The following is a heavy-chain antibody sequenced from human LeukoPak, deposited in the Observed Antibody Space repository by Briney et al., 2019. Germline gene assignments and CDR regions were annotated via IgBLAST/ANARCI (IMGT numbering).Heavy chain of an antibody. CDR1: GFTFSSYS. D-gene: IGHD2-8*02. Sequence: GGTLRLSCAASGFTFSSYSMHWVRQAPGKGLEWVAVISFDGSNKFYVDSVKGRFTISRDDSKNTLYLQINSLRAEDTALYYCAKDQAYWAGGPLDVWGKGTTVTVAS. J-gene: IGHJ6*04. V-gene: IGHV3-30*18. CDR3: AKDQAYWAGGPLDV. CDR2: ISFDGSNK.